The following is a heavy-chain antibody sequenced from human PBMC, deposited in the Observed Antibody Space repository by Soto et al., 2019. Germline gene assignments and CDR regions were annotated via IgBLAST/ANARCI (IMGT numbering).Heavy chain of an antibody. CDR1: GFSVSTSGVG. J-gene: IGHJ6*02. CDR2: IYWDDAK. V-gene: IGHV2-5*02. CDR3: AHKGGRGAGMDV. D-gene: IGHD2-15*01. Sequence: QITLKESGPTLVKPTQTLTLTCTFSGFSVSTSGVGVARIRQPPGKALAWLALIYWDDAKRYSPFLQSRVPITKDTSKNQVVLTMTNMDPVATATYYCAHKGGRGAGMDVWGQGTTVSVSS.